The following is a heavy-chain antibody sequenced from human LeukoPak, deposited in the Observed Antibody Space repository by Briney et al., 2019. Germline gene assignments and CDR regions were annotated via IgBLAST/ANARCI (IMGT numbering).Heavy chain of an antibody. CDR2: IYTSGST. Sequence: SETLSLTCTVSGGSISSGSYYWSWIRQPAGKGLEWIGRIYTSGSTNYNPSLKSRVTISVDTSKNQFSLKLSSVTAADTAVYYCAREEGVTRSLGYWGQGTLVTVSS. V-gene: IGHV4-61*02. D-gene: IGHD4-17*01. J-gene: IGHJ4*02. CDR3: AREEGVTRSLGY. CDR1: GGSISSGSYY.